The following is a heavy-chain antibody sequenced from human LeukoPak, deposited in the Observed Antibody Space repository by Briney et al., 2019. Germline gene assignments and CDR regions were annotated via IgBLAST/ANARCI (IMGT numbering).Heavy chain of an antibody. CDR2: IKQDGSEK. D-gene: IGHD3-22*01. V-gene: IGHV3-7*01. J-gene: IGHJ3*02. Sequence: PGGSLRLSCAASGFTFSSYWMSWVRQAPGKGLQWVACIKQDGSEKYYVDSVKGRFTISRDNAKNSLYLQMNSLRAEDTAVYYCASTPSTLVAVVKKPLDSFDMWGHGTMVTVSS. CDR1: GFTFSSYW. CDR3: ASTPSTLVAVVKKPLDSFDM.